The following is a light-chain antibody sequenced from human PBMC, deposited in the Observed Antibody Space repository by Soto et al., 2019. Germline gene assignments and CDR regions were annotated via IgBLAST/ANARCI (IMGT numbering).Light chain of an antibody. CDR2: DNS. Sequence: QSVLTQSPSVSGAPGQRVTISCTGSSSNIGAGYDVHWYQQLPGTAPKLLIYDNSNRPSGVPDRFSGSKSGTSASLAITGLQAEDEAEYYCQSYDSSLSGSVFGGGTQLTGL. V-gene: IGLV1-40*01. CDR1: SSNIGAGYD. J-gene: IGLJ7*01. CDR3: QSYDSSLSGSV.